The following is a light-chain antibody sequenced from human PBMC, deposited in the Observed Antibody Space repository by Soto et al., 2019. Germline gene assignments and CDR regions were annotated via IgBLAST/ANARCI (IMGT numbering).Light chain of an antibody. V-gene: IGKV3-15*01. CDR2: TTS. J-gene: IGKJ4*01. CDR1: QSVGRN. CDR3: QQYNNWPDS. Sequence: MTQSPGTLSVSPGERVTLSCRPSQSVGRNLAWYQQKPGQAPRLLIYTTSTRAPGIPARFSGSGSGTEFTLTISSLQSEDVAVYYCQQYNNWPDSFGGGTKVDIK.